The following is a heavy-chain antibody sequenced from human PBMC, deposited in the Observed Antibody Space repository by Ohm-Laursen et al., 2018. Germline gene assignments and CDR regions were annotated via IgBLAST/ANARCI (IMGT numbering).Heavy chain of an antibody. CDR3: AVSEVRYSFTYLADF. V-gene: IGHV4-4*07. Sequence: ETLSLTCTVSSGSINNYYWSWIRQPAGKGLEWIGRMYATGSSNYNPSLNSRVTMSVDTSRNQFSLKLTSVTAADTAVYYCAVSEVRYSFTYLADFWGQGTLVTVPS. CDR2: MYATGSS. CDR1: SGSINNYY. J-gene: IGHJ4*02. D-gene: IGHD3-9*01.